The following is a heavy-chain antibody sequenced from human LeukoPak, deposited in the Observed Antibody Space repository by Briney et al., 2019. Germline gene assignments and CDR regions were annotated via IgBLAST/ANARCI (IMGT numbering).Heavy chain of an antibody. V-gene: IGHV1-69*06. CDR1: GGTFSSYA. J-gene: IGHJ4*02. Sequence: SVKVSCKASGGTFSSYAISWVRQAPGQGLEWMGGIIPIFGTANYAQKFQGRVTITADKSTSTAYMELSSLRSEDTAVYYCARDTITLSYFDYWGQGTLVTVSS. D-gene: IGHD5-12*01. CDR3: ARDTITLSYFDY. CDR2: IIPIFGTA.